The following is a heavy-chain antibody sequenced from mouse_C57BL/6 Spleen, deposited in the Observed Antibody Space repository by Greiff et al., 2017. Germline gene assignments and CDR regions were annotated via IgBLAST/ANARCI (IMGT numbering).Heavy chain of an antibody. D-gene: IGHD1-1*01. CDR1: GYAFSSYW. V-gene: IGHV1-80*01. CDR3: AREEITTGFLYFDY. CDR2: IYPGDGDT. Sequence: VQLQQSGAELVKPGASVKISCKASGYAFSSYWMNWVKQRPGKGLEWIGQIYPGDGDTNYNGKFKGKATLTADKSSSTAYMQLSSLTSEDSAVYFCAREEITTGFLYFDYWGQGTTLTVSS. J-gene: IGHJ2*01.